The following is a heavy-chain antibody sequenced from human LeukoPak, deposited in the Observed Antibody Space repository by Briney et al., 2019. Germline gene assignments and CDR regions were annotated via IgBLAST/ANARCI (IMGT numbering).Heavy chain of an antibody. V-gene: IGHV1-18*03. CDR1: GYTFTSYG. D-gene: IGHD1-26*01. J-gene: IGHJ4*02. Sequence: SAKVSCKASGYTFTSYGISWVRQAPGQGLEWMGWISAYNGNTYYAQKFPGRVAMTTDISTSTAYMELRSLRSDDMAVYYCARVIVGATNLDYWGQGTLVTVSS. CDR2: ISAYNGNT. CDR3: ARVIVGATNLDY.